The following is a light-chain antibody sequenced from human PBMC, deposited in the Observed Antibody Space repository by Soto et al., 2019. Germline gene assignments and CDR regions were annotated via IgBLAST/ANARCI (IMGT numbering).Light chain of an antibody. Sequence: QSALTQPASVSGSPGQSITISCTGTSSDVGGYNYVSWYQQHPGKAPKLMIYDVSDRPSGVSNRFSGSKSGNTASLTISGLHAEDEADYYCSSYTSSSTPVFGGRTKVTVL. J-gene: IGLJ2*01. CDR1: SSDVGGYNY. CDR2: DVS. CDR3: SSYTSSSTPV. V-gene: IGLV2-14*01.